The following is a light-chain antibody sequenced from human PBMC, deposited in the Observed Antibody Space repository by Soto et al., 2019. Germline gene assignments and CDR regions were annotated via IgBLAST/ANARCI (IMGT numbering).Light chain of an antibody. CDR3: QQYNNWPLT. Sequence: DIQLTQSPSTLSASVGDRATLSCRASQSVSAYLAWYQQKPGRAPGLFIYEASYLETGVPSRFSGSGSGTDFTLTISSLQPDDFATYYCQQYNNWPLTFGGGTQVEIK. V-gene: IGKV1-5*03. CDR2: EAS. CDR1: QSVSAY. J-gene: IGKJ4*01.